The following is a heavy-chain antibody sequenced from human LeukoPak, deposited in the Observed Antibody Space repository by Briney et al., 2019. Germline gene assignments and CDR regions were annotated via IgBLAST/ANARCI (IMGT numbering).Heavy chain of an antibody. D-gene: IGHD6-6*01. Sequence: SQTLSLTCTVSGGSISSGSYYWSWIRQPAGKGLEWIGRIYTSGSTNYSPSLKSRVTISVDTSKNQFSLKLSSVTAADTAVYYCARVRSSSSGIDPWGQGTLVTVSS. V-gene: IGHV4-61*02. CDR3: ARVRSSSSGIDP. CDR1: GGSISSGSYY. CDR2: IYTSGST. J-gene: IGHJ5*02.